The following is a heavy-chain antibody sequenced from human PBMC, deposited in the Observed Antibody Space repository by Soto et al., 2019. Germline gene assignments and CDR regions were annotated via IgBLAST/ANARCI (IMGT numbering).Heavy chain of an antibody. J-gene: IGHJ5*02. V-gene: IGHV1-18*01. CDR1: GYTFTSYG. D-gene: IGHD2-21*01. Sequence: QVQLVQSGAEVKKPGASVKVSCKASGYTFTSYGISWVRQAPGQGLEWMGRISVYNANTNYSQKLHGRVTMTTDTSTSTAYTERRSLRSDDTAVYYCARVVAALGHWVDPWGPGKLVTVPS. CDR3: ARVVAALGHWVDP. CDR2: ISVYNANT.